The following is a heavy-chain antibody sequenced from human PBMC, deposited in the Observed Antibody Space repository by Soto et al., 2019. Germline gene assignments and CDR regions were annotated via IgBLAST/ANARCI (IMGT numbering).Heavy chain of an antibody. CDR3: ATEGSGYFDSSGYYPGYGMDV. V-gene: IGHV3-23*01. Sequence: GGSLRLSCAASGFTFISYAMSWVRQAPGKGLEWVSAIGGSGGSTYYADSVKGRFTISRDNSKNTLFLQMNSLRAEDTAVYYCATEGSGYFDSSGYYPGYGMDVWGQGTTVTVSS. J-gene: IGHJ6*02. D-gene: IGHD3-22*01. CDR1: GFTFISYA. CDR2: IGGSGGST.